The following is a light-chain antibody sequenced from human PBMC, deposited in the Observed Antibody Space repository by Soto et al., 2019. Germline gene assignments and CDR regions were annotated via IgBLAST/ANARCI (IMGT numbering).Light chain of an antibody. Sequence: EIVLTQSPATLSLSPGERATLSCRASPSVANFVAWYQQKLGQAPRLLIYGAFNRATGIPARFSGSGSGTDFTLTISSLVPEDSAVYYCQQRNIWPPVTFGHGTRLEIK. J-gene: IGKJ5*01. CDR3: QQRNIWPPVT. CDR2: GAF. V-gene: IGKV3-11*01. CDR1: PSVANF.